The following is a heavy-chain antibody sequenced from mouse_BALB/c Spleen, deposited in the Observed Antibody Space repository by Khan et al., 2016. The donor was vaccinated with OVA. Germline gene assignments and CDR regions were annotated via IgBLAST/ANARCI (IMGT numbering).Heavy chain of an antibody. D-gene: IGHD1-1*01. CDR3: ARRGYYYGRGAWFPY. Sequence: QVQLKESGPGLVQPPQSLSITCTVSGFSLTSYGVHWVRQSPGKGLEWLGVIWSGGSTDQNAAFISRLSISKDNSKSQVFFKMNSLQANNTAIYYCARRGYYYGRGAWFPYWGQGTLVTVSA. J-gene: IGHJ3*01. CDR2: IWSGGST. CDR1: GFSLTSYG. V-gene: IGHV2-2*02.